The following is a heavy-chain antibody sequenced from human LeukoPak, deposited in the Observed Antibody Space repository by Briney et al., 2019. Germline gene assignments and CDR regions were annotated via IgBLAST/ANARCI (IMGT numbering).Heavy chain of an antibody. Sequence: GGSLRLSCSASGFTFSGYAMYWVRQAPGKGLEYVSAISSNGDSTYYSDSVKGRFTISRDNSKNTLYLQMSSLRAEDTAVYYCVRGFTYYYGSGSYVDYWGQGTLVTVSS. CDR3: VRGFTYYYGSGSYVDY. D-gene: IGHD3-10*01. CDR1: GFTFSGYA. J-gene: IGHJ4*02. V-gene: IGHV3-64D*06. CDR2: ISSNGDST.